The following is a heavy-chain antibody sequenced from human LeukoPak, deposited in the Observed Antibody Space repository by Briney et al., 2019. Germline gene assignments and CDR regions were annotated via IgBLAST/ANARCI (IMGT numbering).Heavy chain of an antibody. CDR2: ISYDGSNK. CDR1: GFTFSSYA. CDR3: ARSSLYYDILTGLPW. J-gene: IGHJ4*02. Sequence: PGGSLRLSCAASGFTFSSYAMSWVRQAPGKGLEWVAVISYDGSNKYYADSVKGRFTISRDNSKNTLYLQMNSLRAEDTAVYYCARSSLYYDILTGLPWWGQGTLVTVSS. D-gene: IGHD3-9*01. V-gene: IGHV3-30-3*01.